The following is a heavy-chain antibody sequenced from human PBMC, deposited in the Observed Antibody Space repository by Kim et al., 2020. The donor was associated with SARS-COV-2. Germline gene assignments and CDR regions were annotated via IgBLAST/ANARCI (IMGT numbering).Heavy chain of an antibody. J-gene: IGHJ6*02. V-gene: IGHV3-9*01. Sequence: GGSLRLSCAASGFTFGDYAMHWVRQAPGKGLEWVSGISWNSGNIDYADSVKGRFTISRDNAKNSLYLQMNSLKTEDTALYYCAKGGYYTHYYQYDMDVCGQGTTVTVSS. D-gene: IGHD3-3*01. CDR2: ISWNSGNI. CDR1: GFTFGDYA. CDR3: AKGGYYTHYYQYDMDV.